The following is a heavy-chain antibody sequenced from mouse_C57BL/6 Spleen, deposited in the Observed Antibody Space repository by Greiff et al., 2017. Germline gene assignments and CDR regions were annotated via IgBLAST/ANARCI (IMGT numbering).Heavy chain of an antibody. D-gene: IGHD2-4*01. J-gene: IGHJ1*03. CDR1: GFTFSSYA. CDR3: AREDYNCRECDFDV. V-gene: IGHV5-4*01. CDR2: ISDGGSYT. Sequence: EVKLMESGGGLVKPGGSLKLSCAASGFTFSSYAMSWVRQTPEKRLEWVATISDGGSYTYYPDNVKGRFTLSRDTAKNTLYLTMSLLKSEDTAMYYCAREDYNCRECDFDVWGTGTTVTVSS.